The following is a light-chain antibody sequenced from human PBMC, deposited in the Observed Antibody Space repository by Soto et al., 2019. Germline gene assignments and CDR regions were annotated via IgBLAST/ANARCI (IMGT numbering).Light chain of an antibody. J-gene: IGKJ5*01. Sequence: DIQVYQSLFSLSASVRDNVTITCRVSQSIYTYLNWYQQKPGKAPEVLIYAASALQTGVPSRFSGSGSGTDFTLTISSLVPGDFGVYYCQQRSNWPPFTFGEGQRLAI. V-gene: IGKV1-39*01. CDR1: QSIYTY. CDR3: QQRSNWPPFT. CDR2: AAS.